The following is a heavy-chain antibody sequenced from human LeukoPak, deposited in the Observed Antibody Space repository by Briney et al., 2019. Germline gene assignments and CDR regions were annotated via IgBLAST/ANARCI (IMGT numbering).Heavy chain of an antibody. CDR2: VTYDGSTT. D-gene: IGHD5-24*01. V-gene: IGHV3-74*01. CDR1: GFSFTSFW. J-gene: IGHJ4*02. CDR3: ARASDGWSIDY. Sequence: GGSLRLSCAASGFSFTSFWIPWVRQVPGKGLAWVSYVTYDGSTTIYADSVKGRFTISRDNAYNTVYLQMNSLRAEDTAIYYCARASDGWSIDYWGQGTLVTVSS.